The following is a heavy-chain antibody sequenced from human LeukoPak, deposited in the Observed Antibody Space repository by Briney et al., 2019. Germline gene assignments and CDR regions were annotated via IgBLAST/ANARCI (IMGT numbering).Heavy chain of an antibody. CDR3: ARSYGSGSYYNDWFDP. Sequence: GGSLRLSCAASGFTVSSNYMSWVRQAPGKGLEWVSVIYSGGSTYYADSVKGRFTISRDNSKNTLYLQMNSLRAEDTAVYHCARSYGSGSYYNDWFDPWGQGTLVTVSS. D-gene: IGHD3-10*01. CDR1: GFTVSSNY. V-gene: IGHV3-53*01. J-gene: IGHJ5*02. CDR2: IYSGGST.